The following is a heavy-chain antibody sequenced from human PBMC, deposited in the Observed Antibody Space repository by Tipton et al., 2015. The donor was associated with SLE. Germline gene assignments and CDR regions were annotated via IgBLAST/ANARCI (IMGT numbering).Heavy chain of an antibody. J-gene: IGHJ4*02. CDR3: ARGNDFWSGYLYYFDY. CDR2: INHSGST. V-gene: IGHV4-34*01. CDR1: GGSFSGYY. D-gene: IGHD3-3*01. Sequence: TLSLTCAVYGGSFSGYYWSWIRQPPGKGLEWFGEINHSGSTNYNPSLKSRVTISVDTSKNQFSLKLSSVTAADTAVYYCARGNDFWSGYLYYFDYWGQGTLVTVSS.